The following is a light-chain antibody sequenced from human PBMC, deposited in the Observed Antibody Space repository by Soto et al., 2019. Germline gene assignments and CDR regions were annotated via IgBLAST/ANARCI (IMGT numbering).Light chain of an antibody. J-gene: IGKJ1*01. Sequence: EIVLTQSPGTLSLSPGERATFSCRASQSVSSNYLAWYQQKPGQAPRLLIYDASKRATGIPARFSGSGSGTDFTLTISRLEPEDLAVYYCQQYDSSPRTFGQGTKVDIK. CDR2: DAS. CDR1: QSVSSNY. V-gene: IGKV3-20*01. CDR3: QQYDSSPRT.